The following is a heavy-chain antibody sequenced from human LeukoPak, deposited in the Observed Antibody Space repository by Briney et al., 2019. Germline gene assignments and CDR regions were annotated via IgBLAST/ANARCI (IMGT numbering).Heavy chain of an antibody. Sequence: SVKVSCKASGGTLSSYAISWVRQAPGQGLEWMGGIIPIFGTANYAQKFQGRVTITADESTSTAYMELSSLRSEDTAVYYCASTYYDFWSGYPRGYYFDYWGQGTLVTVSS. J-gene: IGHJ4*02. CDR3: ASTYYDFWSGYPRGYYFDY. CDR1: GGTLSSYA. D-gene: IGHD3-3*01. CDR2: IIPIFGTA. V-gene: IGHV1-69*01.